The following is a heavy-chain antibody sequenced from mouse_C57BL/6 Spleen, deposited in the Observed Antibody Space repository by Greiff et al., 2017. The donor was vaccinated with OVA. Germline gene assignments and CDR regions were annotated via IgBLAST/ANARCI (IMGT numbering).Heavy chain of an antibody. J-gene: IGHJ1*03. CDR3: ARHYYGSSHWYFDV. V-gene: IGHV1-81*01. CDR2: IYPRSGNT. CDR1: GYTFTSYG. D-gene: IGHD1-1*01. Sequence: VQLQQSGAELARPGASVKLSCKASGYTFTSYGISWVKQRTGQGLEWIGEIYPRSGNTYYNEKFKGKATLTADKSSSTAYMELRSLTSEDSAVYFCARHYYGSSHWYFDVWGTGTTVTVSS.